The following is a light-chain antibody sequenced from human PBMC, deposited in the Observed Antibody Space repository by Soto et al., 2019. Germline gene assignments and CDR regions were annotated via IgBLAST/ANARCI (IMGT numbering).Light chain of an antibody. CDR3: CSYAGSYTWV. CDR2: DVS. V-gene: IGLV2-11*01. CDR1: SSDVGGYNY. Sequence: QSALTQPRSVSRSPGQSVTISCTGTSSDVGGYNYVSWYQQHPGKAPKLMIYDVSKRPSGVPDRFSGSKSGNTASLTISGLQAEDEADYYCCSYAGSYTWVFGGGTKVTVL. J-gene: IGLJ3*02.